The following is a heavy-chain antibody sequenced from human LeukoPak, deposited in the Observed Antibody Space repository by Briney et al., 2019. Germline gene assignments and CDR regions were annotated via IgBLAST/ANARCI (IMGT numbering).Heavy chain of an antibody. CDR3: ARENTVAYFDY. D-gene: IGHD4-23*01. CDR2: ISAYNGNT. J-gene: IGHJ4*02. V-gene: IGHV1-18*01. Sequence: ASANVSCKASGYTFTSYGISWVQQAPGQGLEWMGWISAYNGNTNYAQKLQGRVTMTTDTSTSTAYMELRSLRSDDTAVYYCARENTVAYFDYWGQGTLVTVSS. CDR1: GYTFTSYG.